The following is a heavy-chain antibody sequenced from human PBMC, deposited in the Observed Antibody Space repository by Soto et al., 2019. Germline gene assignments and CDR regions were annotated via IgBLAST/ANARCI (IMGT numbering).Heavy chain of an antibody. Sequence: CGSLRLSCAASGFTFSSYSMNWVRQAPGKGLQWVSSISSSSIYIYYADSVKGRFTISRDNAKNSLFLQMNSLRAEDTAVYYCATDRSRWFDPWGQGTMGSVSA. CDR1: GFTFSSYS. D-gene: IGHD2-2*01. CDR3: ATDRSRWFDP. V-gene: IGHV3-21*01. CDR2: ISSSSIYI. J-gene: IGHJ5*02.